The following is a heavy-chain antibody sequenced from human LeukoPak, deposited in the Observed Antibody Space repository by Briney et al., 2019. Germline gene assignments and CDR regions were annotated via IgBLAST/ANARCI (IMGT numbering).Heavy chain of an antibody. CDR2: IIPIFGTA. CDR3: ARVPPHGWGSYGPLKHVDAFDI. D-gene: IGHD3-10*01. J-gene: IGHJ3*02. Sequence: SVKVSCKASGGTFSSYAISWVRQAPGQGLEWMGGIIPIFGTANYAQKFQGRVTITADESTSTAYMELSSLRSEDTAVYYCARVPPHGWGSYGPLKHVDAFDIGAQGTMVTVSS. V-gene: IGHV1-69*13. CDR1: GGTFSSYA.